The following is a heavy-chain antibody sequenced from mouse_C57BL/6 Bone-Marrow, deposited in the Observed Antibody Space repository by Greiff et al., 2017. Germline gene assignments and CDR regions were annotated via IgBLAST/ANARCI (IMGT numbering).Heavy chain of an antibody. V-gene: IGHV1-64*01. CDR1: GYTFTSYW. CDR2: IHPNSGST. D-gene: IGHD2-3*01. CDR3: ARGNIYDGYYWFAD. J-gene: IGHJ3*01. Sequence: QVQLQQPGAELVKPGASVKLSCKASGYTFTSYWMHWVKQRPGQGLEWIGMIHPNSGSTNYNEKFKSKATLTVDKSSSTAYMQLSSLTSEDSAVYYCARGNIYDGYYWFADWGQGTLVTVAA.